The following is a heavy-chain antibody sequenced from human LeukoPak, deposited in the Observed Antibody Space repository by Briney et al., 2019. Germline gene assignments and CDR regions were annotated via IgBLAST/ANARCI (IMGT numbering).Heavy chain of an antibody. V-gene: IGHV5-51*01. CDR3: ARLAEGYDYVWGSYRWFDY. CDR2: IYPGDSDT. Sequence: GESLKISCKGSGYSFTSYWIGWVRQMPGKGLEWMGIIYPGDSDTRYSPSFQGQVTISADKSISTAYLQWSSLKASDTAMYHCARLAEGYDYVWGSYRWFDYWGQGTLVTVSS. J-gene: IGHJ4*02. CDR1: GYSFTSYW. D-gene: IGHD3-16*02.